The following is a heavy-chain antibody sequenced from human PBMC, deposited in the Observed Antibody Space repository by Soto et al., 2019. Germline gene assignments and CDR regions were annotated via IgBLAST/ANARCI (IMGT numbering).Heavy chain of an antibody. D-gene: IGHD3-3*01. CDR1: GFPGGTSY. CDR3: ARVNVLRFLEWLPRQGMDV. CDR2: IQIGGKT. J-gene: IGHJ6*02. V-gene: IGHV3-53*01. Sequence: GGSLRLSCAASGFPGGTSYIHWVRQAPGKGLEWVSAIQIGGKTYYADSVKGRFIISRDNSENTVYLQMSSLRAEDTAAYFCARVNVLRFLEWLPRQGMDVWGQGTTVTVSS.